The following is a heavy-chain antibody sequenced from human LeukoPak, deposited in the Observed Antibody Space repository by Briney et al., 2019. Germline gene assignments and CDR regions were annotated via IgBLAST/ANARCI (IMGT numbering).Heavy chain of an antibody. CDR3: ARGPDYSSSYAANWFDP. CDR1: GGSISSSTYY. D-gene: IGHD6-13*01. CDR2: IYYSGST. Sequence: SETLSLTCTVSGGSISSSTYYWGWIRQPPGKGLEWIGSIYYSGSTFYNPSLKSRVTISVDTSKNQFSLKLSPVTSADTAVYYCARGPDYSSSYAANWFDPWGQGTLVTVSS. V-gene: IGHV4-39*01. J-gene: IGHJ5*02.